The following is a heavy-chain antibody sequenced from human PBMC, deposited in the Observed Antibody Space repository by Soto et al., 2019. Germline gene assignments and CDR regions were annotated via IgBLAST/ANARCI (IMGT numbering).Heavy chain of an antibody. CDR1: GFTFSSYA. J-gene: IGHJ4*02. Sequence: EVQLLESGGGLVQPGGSLRLSCAASGFTFSSYAMSWVRQAPGKGLEWVSAISGSGGSTYYADSVKGRFTISRDNSKNTLYLQMNSLRAEDTAVYYCAKDAPYYYDSSGYYYEGDYRGQGTLVTVSS. CDR2: ISGSGGST. CDR3: AKDAPYYYDSSGYYYEGDY. D-gene: IGHD3-22*01. V-gene: IGHV3-23*01.